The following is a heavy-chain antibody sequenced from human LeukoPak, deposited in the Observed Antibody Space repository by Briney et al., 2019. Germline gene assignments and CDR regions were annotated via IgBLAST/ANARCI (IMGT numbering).Heavy chain of an antibody. V-gene: IGHV3-21*06. D-gene: IGHD6-13*01. Sequence: GGSLRLSCAASGFTSTGYGMHWVRQAPGKGLEWVSSIGSSSTYIYYADSMKGRFTISRDNAKNSLYLQMNSLRAEDTAVYYCARDAAAAGEFDYWGQGTLVTVSS. CDR3: ARDAAAAGEFDY. J-gene: IGHJ4*02. CDR2: IGSSSTYI. CDR1: GFTSTGYG.